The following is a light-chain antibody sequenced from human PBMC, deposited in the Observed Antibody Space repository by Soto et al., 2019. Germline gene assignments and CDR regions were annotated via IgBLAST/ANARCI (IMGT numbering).Light chain of an antibody. J-gene: IGLJ3*02. CDR1: SSDVGGYNY. V-gene: IGLV2-11*01. CDR2: DVT. Sequence: QSALTQPRSVSGSPGQSVTISCTGTSSDVGGYNYVSWYQQHPGKAPKLIIYDVTKRPSGVPDRFSGSKSGNTATLTISWLQAEDEADYYCCSYVGSHISWVFGGGTKLTVL. CDR3: CSYVGSHISWV.